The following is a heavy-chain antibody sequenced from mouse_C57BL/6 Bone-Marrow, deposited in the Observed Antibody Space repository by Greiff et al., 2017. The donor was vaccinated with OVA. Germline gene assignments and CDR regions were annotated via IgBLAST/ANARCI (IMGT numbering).Heavy chain of an antibody. V-gene: IGHV1-54*01. J-gene: IGHJ1*03. CDR1: GYAFTNYL. CDR2: INPGSGGT. Sequence: QVQLQQSGAELVRPGTSVKVSCKASGYAFTNYLIEWVKQRPGQGLEWIGVINPGSGGTNYNEKFKGKATLTADKSSSTAYMQLSSLTSEDSAVYFCARFGTVDIWYFDVWGTGTTVTVSS. CDR3: ARFGTVDIWYFDV. D-gene: IGHD4-1*01.